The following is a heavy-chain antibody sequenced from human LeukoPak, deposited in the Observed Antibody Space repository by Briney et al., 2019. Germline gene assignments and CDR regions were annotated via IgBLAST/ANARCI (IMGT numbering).Heavy chain of an antibody. CDR3: ARDLSHCSSSSCNSFDYYYGMDV. J-gene: IGHJ6*02. Sequence: GGSLRLSCAASGFTVSSNYMSWVRQAPGKGLEWVSVIYGGGSTYYADSVKGRFTISRDNSKNTLYLQMNSLRAEDTAVYYCARDLSHCSSSSCNSFDYYYGMDVWGQGTTVTVSS. CDR2: IYGGGST. D-gene: IGHD2-2*01. CDR1: GFTVSSNY. V-gene: IGHV3-66*01.